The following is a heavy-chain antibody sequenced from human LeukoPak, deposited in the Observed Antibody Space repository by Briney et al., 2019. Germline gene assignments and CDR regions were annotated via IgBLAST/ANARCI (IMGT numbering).Heavy chain of an antibody. CDR3: ATIGYCTNGVCPDY. CDR1: GYTLTELS. J-gene: IGHJ4*02. V-gene: IGHV1-24*01. Sequence: ASVKVSCKVSGYTLTELSMHWVRQAPGKGLEWMGGFGPEDGETIYAQKFQGRATMTEDTSTDTAYMELSSLRSEDTAVYYCATIGYCTNGVCPDYWGQGTLVTVSS. CDR2: FGPEDGET. D-gene: IGHD2-8*01.